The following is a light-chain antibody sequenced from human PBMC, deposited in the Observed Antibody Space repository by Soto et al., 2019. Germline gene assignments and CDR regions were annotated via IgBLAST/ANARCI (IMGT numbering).Light chain of an antibody. V-gene: IGKV3-15*01. CDR3: QQYNGWPLT. CDR2: VAS. Sequence: EIVMTQSPATLSLSPGARATLSCRASQSVSSNLACYQQKPGQTPKLLIYVASTRATGIPARFSGSGSGTEFTLTISSLQSEDFAVYYCQQYNGWPLTFGGGTKVEFK. J-gene: IGKJ4*01. CDR1: QSVSSN.